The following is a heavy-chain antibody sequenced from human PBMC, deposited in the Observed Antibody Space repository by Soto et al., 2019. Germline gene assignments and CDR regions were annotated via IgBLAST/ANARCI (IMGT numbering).Heavy chain of an antibody. V-gene: IGHV3-7*01. D-gene: IGHD2-21*01. CDR3: ARGPEGFHPLFNNWFHP. J-gene: IGHJ5*02. CDR2: IKQDGSET. CDR1: GFIFSAYW. Sequence: PGGSLRLSCAASGFIFSAYWMSLVRQSPGKGLEWVASIKQDGSETYYLDSVKGRFTFSRDNAKNSLDLQMSSLRAEDTAVYYCARGPEGFHPLFNNWFHPWGQGTPITLSS.